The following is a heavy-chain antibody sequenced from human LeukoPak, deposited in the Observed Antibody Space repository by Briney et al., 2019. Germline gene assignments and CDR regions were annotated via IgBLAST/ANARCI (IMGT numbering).Heavy chain of an antibody. Sequence: ASVKVSCKASGYTFTSYYIHWVRQAPGQGLEWMGIINPSGVSTTYAQKLQGRVTMTTDTSTSTAYMELRSLRSDDTAVYYCARELTNMGDYSPWGYWGQGTLVTVSS. CDR2: INPSGVST. CDR3: ARELTNMGDYSPWGY. J-gene: IGHJ4*02. D-gene: IGHD4-17*01. V-gene: IGHV1-46*01. CDR1: GYTFTSYY.